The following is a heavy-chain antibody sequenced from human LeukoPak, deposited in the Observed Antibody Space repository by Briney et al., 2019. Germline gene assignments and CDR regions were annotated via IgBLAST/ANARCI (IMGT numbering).Heavy chain of an antibody. J-gene: IGHJ6*02. Sequence: ASVKVSCKASGGTFSSYAISWVRQAPGQGLEWMGWISAYNGNTNYAQKLQGRVTMTTDTSTSTAYMELRSLRSDDTAVYYCARHIVVVPAAPGNVGMDVWGQGTTVTVSS. CDR3: ARHIVVVPAAPGNVGMDV. V-gene: IGHV1-18*01. CDR2: ISAYNGNT. D-gene: IGHD2-2*01. CDR1: GGTFSSYA.